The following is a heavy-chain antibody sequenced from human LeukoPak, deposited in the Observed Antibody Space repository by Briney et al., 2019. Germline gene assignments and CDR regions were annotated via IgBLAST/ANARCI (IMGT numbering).Heavy chain of an antibody. D-gene: IGHD2-2*01. CDR3: ARPERYCSSTSCLMAYFDY. J-gene: IGHJ4*02. CDR1: GFTVSSSY. Sequence: GGSLRLSCAASGFTVSSSYMSWVRQAPGKGLEWISVIYAGGSTYYADSVKGRFTISRDSSKNTLYLQMNSLRAEDTAVYYCARPERYCSSTSCLMAYFDYWGQGTLVTVSS. V-gene: IGHV3-53*01. CDR2: IYAGGST.